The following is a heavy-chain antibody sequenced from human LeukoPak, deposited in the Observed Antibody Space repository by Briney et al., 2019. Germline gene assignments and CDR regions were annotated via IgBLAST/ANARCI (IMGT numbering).Heavy chain of an antibody. CDR3: ARDQGAFDM. Sequence: GGSLRLSCAGSGITLSTYWMSWVRQAPGKGLEWVGNIKQDGSEKYFVDSLRGRFTISRDNAKNSLFLQMNSLRAEDTAVYYCARDQGAFDMWGQGTMVTVSS. CDR1: GITLSTYW. V-gene: IGHV3-7*05. CDR2: IKQDGSEK. J-gene: IGHJ3*02.